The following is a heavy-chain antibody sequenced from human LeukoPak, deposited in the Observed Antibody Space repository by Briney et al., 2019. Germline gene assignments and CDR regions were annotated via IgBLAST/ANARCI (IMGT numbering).Heavy chain of an antibody. CDR3: AKDHFGYSSSSLDY. CDR1: EFSFNSYA. Sequence: GGSLRLSCSASEFSFNSYAMSWVRQAPGKGLEWVSAISASGGSTYSADSVKGRFTISRDSSKNTLYLQMNSLRAEDTAVYFCAKDHFGYSSSSLDYWGQGTLVTVSS. V-gene: IGHV3-23*01. D-gene: IGHD6-13*01. CDR2: ISASGGST. J-gene: IGHJ4*02.